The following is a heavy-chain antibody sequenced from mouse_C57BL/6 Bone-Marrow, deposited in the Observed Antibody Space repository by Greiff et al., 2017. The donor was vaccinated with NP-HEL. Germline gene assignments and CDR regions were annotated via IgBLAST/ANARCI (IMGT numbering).Heavy chain of an antibody. CDR2: IYPSDSET. CDR1: GYTFTSYW. J-gene: IGHJ4*01. Sequence: QVQLQQPGAELVRPGSSVKLSCKASGYTFTSYWMAWVKQRPGQGLEWIGNIYPSDSETHYNQKFKDKATLTVDKSSSTAYMQLSSLTSEDSAVYYCAKGGGTLYAMDYWGQGTSVTVSS. D-gene: IGHD4-1*01. V-gene: IGHV1-61*01. CDR3: AKGGGTLYAMDY.